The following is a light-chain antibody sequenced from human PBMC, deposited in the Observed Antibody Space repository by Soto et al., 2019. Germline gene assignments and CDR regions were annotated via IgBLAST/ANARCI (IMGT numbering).Light chain of an antibody. Sequence: DIVMTQSPDSLPVYLGERATINFKSSQSVLYSSNNKNYLAWYQQKPGQPPKLLIYWASTRESGVPARFSGSGSGTDSTLTISSLQAEDVAVYYCQQSYSTPWTFGQLTQLDIK. J-gene: IGKJ1*01. CDR2: WAS. CDR1: QSVLYSSNNKNY. V-gene: IGKV4-1*01. CDR3: QQSYSTPWT.